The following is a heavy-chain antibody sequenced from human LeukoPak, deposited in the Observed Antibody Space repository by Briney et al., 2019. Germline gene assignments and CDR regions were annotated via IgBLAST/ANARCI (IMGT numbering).Heavy chain of an antibody. J-gene: IGHJ4*02. Sequence: PSETLSLTCTVSGGSISSESYHWSWIRQPAGKGLEWIGRIYTSGSTNYNPSLKSRVTMSVDTSKNQFSLNLSSVTAADTAVYYCARGQFWSGYSIWGQGTLVTVSS. CDR3: ARGQFWSGYSI. CDR1: GGSISSESYH. D-gene: IGHD3-3*02. V-gene: IGHV4-61*02. CDR2: IYTSGST.